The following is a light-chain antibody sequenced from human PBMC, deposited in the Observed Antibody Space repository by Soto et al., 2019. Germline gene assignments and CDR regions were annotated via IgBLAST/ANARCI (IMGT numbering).Light chain of an antibody. CDR1: QSIDSY. CDR2: DAS. CDR3: QQRSNWLYT. V-gene: IGKV3-11*01. Sequence: EIVLTQSPATLSLSPGERATLSCRASQSIDSYLAWYQQKPGQAPRLLIYDASNRATGIPARFSGSGSVTDFTLTISSLEPEDFAVYYCQQRSNWLYTFGQGTKLESK. J-gene: IGKJ2*01.